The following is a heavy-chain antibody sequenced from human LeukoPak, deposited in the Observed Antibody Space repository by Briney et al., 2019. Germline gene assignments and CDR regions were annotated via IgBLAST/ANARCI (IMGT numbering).Heavy chain of an antibody. CDR3: ARGPGYSSGWYQGAYYMDV. D-gene: IGHD6-19*01. J-gene: IGHJ6*03. CDR2: INPKSGNT. Sequence: ASVKVSCKASGYTFSTYDINWVRQAAGQALQWMGWINPKSGNTYYAEDFQGRVTMSRNTSTNTAYMELSSLRSEDTAVYFCARGPGYSSGWYQGAYYMDVWGKGTTVTVSS. V-gene: IGHV1-8*01. CDR1: GYTFSTYD.